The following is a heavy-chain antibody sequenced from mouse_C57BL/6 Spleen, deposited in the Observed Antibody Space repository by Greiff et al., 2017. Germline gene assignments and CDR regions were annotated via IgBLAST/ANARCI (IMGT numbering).Heavy chain of an antibody. Sequence: EVKLVESGGGLVKPGGSLKLSCAASGFTFSSYTMSWVRQTPEKRLEWVATISGGGGNTYYPDSVKGRFTISRDNAKNTLYLQMSSLRSEDTALYYCASLYYYGSYFDYWGQGTTLTVSS. CDR1: GFTFSSYT. CDR3: ASLYYYGSYFDY. J-gene: IGHJ2*01. CDR2: ISGGGGNT. V-gene: IGHV5-9*01. D-gene: IGHD1-1*01.